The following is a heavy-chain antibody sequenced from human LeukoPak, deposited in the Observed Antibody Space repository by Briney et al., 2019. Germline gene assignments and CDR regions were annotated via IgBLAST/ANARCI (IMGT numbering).Heavy chain of an antibody. V-gene: IGHV3-30*04. CDR1: GFTFSSYA. D-gene: IGHD2-15*01. Sequence: GGSLRLSCAASGFTFSSYAMHWVRQAPGKGLEWVAVISYDGSNKYYADSVKGRFTISRDNSKNTLYLQMNSLRAEDTAVYYCARGTPLYCSGGSCSTGYFDYWGQGTLVTVSS. CDR3: ARGTPLYCSGGSCSTGYFDY. J-gene: IGHJ4*02. CDR2: ISYDGSNK.